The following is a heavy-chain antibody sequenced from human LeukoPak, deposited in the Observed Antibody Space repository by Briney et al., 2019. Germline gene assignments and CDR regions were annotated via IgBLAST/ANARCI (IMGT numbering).Heavy chain of an antibody. D-gene: IGHD2-2*01. CDR1: GNYW. CDR2: INSDGSWT. CDR3: VSFYETY. Sequence: GGSLRLSCAASGNYWMHWVRQAPGKGLVWVSHINSDGSWTSYADSVKGRFTISKDNAKNTVYLQMNNLRAEDTAIYYCVSFYETYWGRGTLVTVSS. V-gene: IGHV3-74*01. J-gene: IGHJ4*02.